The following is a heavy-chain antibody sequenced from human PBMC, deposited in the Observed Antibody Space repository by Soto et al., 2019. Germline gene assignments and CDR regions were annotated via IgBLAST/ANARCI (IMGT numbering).Heavy chain of an antibody. J-gene: IGHJ5*02. D-gene: IGHD1-26*01. V-gene: IGHV1-46*01. CDR2: INPHGGST. Sequence: ASVKVSCKAPRDTFTSYYINWVRQAPGQGLEWMGVINPHGGSTAYAQKFKGRVTLTRDTSASTVYMEVSSLTSEDTAMYYCARSSGGNFGIIIEGTNCFAPWGQGTLVTVSS. CDR1: RDTFTSYY. CDR3: ARSSGGNFGIIIEGTNCFAP.